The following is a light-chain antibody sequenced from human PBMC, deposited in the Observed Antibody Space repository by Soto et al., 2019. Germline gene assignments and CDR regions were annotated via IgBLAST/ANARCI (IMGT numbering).Light chain of an antibody. J-gene: IGLJ2*01. Sequence: QSALTQPASVSGSPGQSITIYCTGTSSDVGSYNLVSWYQQHPGKSPKLMFYEVTKRPSGVSNRFSASKSGNTASLTVSGLQAEDEADYYCCSFSGSSTLLVFGGGTQLTVL. CDR3: CSFSGSSTLLV. CDR2: EVT. V-gene: IGLV2-23*01. CDR1: SSDVGSYNL.